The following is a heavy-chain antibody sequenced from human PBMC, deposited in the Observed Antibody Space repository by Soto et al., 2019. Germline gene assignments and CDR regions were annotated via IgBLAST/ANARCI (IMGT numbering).Heavy chain of an antibody. Sequence: QVQLQESGPGLVKPSQTLSLTCSVSGGSISSGYYYWSWIRQPPGKGLEGIGNIYYSGNTYYNPSLKSRLIISMATSKNQCSLKVGSVTAADTAVYYCASSSLSGMDVWGQGATVTVSS. CDR2: IYYSGNT. V-gene: IGHV4-30-4*01. CDR1: GGSISSGYYY. J-gene: IGHJ6*02. CDR3: ASSSLSGMDV. D-gene: IGHD2-2*01.